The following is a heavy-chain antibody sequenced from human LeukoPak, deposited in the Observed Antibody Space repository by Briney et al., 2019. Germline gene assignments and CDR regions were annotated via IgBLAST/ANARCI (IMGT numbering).Heavy chain of an antibody. J-gene: IGHJ3*02. CDR2: IYPGDSDT. D-gene: IGHD2-21*02. V-gene: IGHV5-51*01. Sequence: GESLKISCKGSGYSFTNYWIGWVRQMPGKGLEWMGIIYPGDSDTRYSPSFQGQVTISADKSISTAYLQWSSLKASDTAMYYCARRPCGGDCYKAFDIWGQGTMVTVSS. CDR3: ARRPCGGDCYKAFDI. CDR1: GYSFTNYW.